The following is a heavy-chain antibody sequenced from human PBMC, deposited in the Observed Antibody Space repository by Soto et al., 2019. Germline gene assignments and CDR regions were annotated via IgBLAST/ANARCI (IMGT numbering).Heavy chain of an antibody. CDR3: AKDLAGIAAADLLY. CDR1: GVTFDDCA. J-gene: IGHJ4*02. D-gene: IGHD6-13*01. CDR2: ISWNSGSI. V-gene: IGHV3-9*01. Sequence: GGSLRLSCAASGVTFDDCAMHWVRQAPGKGLEWVSGISWNSGSIGYADSVKGRFTISRDNAKNSLYLQMKSLRAEDTALYYCAKDLAGIAAADLLYWGQGTLLTV.